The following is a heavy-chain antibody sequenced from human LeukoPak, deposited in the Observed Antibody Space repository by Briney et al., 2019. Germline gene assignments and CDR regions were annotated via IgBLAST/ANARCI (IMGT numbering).Heavy chain of an antibody. V-gene: IGHV3-48*01. CDR1: GFTFSSYA. CDR2: ISSSSSTI. Sequence: GGSLRLSCAASGFTFSSYAMSWVRQAPGKGLEWVSYISSSSSTIYYADSVKGRFTISRDNAKNSLYLQMNSLRAEDTAVYYCAREAVHMITFGGVIASSHGMDVWGQGTTVTVSS. CDR3: AREAVHMITFGGVIASSHGMDV. D-gene: IGHD3-16*02. J-gene: IGHJ6*02.